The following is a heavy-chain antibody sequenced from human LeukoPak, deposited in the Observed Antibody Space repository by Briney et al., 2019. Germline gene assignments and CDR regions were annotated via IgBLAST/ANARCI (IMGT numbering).Heavy chain of an antibody. CDR2: ISAYNGNT. Sequence: GASVKVSCKTSGYTFISYGISWVRQAPGQGLEWMGWISAYNGNTNYAQNLQGRLTMTTDTSTSTAYMELRSLISDDTAVYYCARDGNYGVVVPAATDYGMDVWGQGTTVIVSS. CDR3: ARDGNYGVVVPAATDYGMDV. D-gene: IGHD2-2*01. CDR1: GYTFISYG. J-gene: IGHJ6*02. V-gene: IGHV1-18*01.